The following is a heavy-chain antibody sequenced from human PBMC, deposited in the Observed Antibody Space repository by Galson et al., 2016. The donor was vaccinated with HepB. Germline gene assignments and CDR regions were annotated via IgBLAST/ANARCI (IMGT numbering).Heavy chain of an antibody. CDR3: ASMRGDYDY. CDR1: GFTFSDYY. D-gene: IGHD4-17*01. Sequence: LRLSCAASGFTFSDYYMTWIRQAPGKGLEFVSYISSSSSDTNYADSVKVRFTISRDNAKNSLYLQMNSLRAEDMAVYYCASMRGDYDYWGQGTLVTVSS. V-gene: IGHV3-11*03. J-gene: IGHJ4*02. CDR2: ISSSSSDT.